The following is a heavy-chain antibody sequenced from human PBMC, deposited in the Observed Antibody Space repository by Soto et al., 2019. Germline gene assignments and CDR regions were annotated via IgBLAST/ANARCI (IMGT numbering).Heavy chain of an antibody. D-gene: IGHD2-21*02. J-gene: IGHJ6*02. Sequence: QVQLVQSGAEVKKPGASVKVSCKASGYTFSSYGIIWVRQAPGQGLEWMGWISAYNGNTNYAQKLQGRVTMTTDTSTSTAYMELRSLRSDDTAVYYCASSYCGGDCSVLYYYYGMDVWGQGTTVTVSS. CDR1: GYTFSSYG. V-gene: IGHV1-18*01. CDR3: ASSYCGGDCSVLYYYYGMDV. CDR2: ISAYNGNT.